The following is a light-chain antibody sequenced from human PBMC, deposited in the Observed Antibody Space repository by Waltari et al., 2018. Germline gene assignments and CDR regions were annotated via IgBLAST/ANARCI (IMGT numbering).Light chain of an antibody. J-gene: IGKJ5*01. CDR1: QSVSNNY. V-gene: IGKV3-20*01. Sequence: EIVLTQSPGTLSLSPGERATLSCRASQSVSNNYLAWYQQKPGQAPRLLSYGASSRATGIPDRFSGSGSGTDFTLTISRLEPEDYAVYYCQQYGSSPSITFGLGTRLEIK. CDR2: GAS. CDR3: QQYGSSPSIT.